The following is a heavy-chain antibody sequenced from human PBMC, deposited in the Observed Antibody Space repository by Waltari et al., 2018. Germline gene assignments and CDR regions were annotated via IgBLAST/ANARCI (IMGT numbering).Heavy chain of an antibody. V-gene: IGHV4-39*07. CDR2: IYYSGST. J-gene: IGHJ5*02. CDR3: ARSLYSSGWYA. D-gene: IGHD6-19*01. Sequence: QLQLQESGPGLVKPSETLSLPCTVSGGSISSSSYYWGWIRQPPGKGLEWIGSIYYSGSTYYNPSLKSRVTISVDTSKNQFSLKLSSVTAADTAVYYCARSLYSSGWYAWGQGTLVTVSS. CDR1: GGSISSSSYY.